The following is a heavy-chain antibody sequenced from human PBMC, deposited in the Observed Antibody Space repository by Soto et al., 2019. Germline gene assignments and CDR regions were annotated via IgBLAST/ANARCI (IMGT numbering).Heavy chain of an antibody. J-gene: IGHJ4*02. CDR3: ARADGAVGEAIDF. V-gene: IGHV3-11*06. CDR2: ISSRSTEI. D-gene: IGHD1-26*01. Sequence: PGGSLRLSCVVSGFKFSDHYMNWVRQAPGKGLEWVSYISSRSTEINYGDSVKGRFTISRDNAKNSVSLDMSRLTPEDTAVYYCARADGAVGEAIDFWGQGALVTVSS. CDR1: GFKFSDHY.